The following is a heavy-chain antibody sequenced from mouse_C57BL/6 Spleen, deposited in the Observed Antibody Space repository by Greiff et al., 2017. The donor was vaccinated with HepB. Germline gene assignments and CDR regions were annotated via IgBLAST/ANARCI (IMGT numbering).Heavy chain of an antibody. CDR2: ISDGGSYT. J-gene: IGHJ2*01. V-gene: IGHV5-4*01. Sequence: DVKLVESGGGLVKPGGSLKLSCAASGFTFSSYAMSWVRQTPEKRLEWVATISDGGSYTYYPDNVKGRFTISRDNAKNNLYLQMSHLKSEDTAMYYCARDGLSFDYWGQGTTLTVSS. CDR3: ARDGLSFDY. CDR1: GFTFSSYA.